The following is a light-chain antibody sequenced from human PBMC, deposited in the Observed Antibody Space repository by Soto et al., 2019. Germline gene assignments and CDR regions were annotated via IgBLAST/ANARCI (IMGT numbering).Light chain of an antibody. V-gene: IGKV3-20*01. CDR1: QSVSSSY. Sequence: EIVLTQSPGTLSLSPGERATLSCRASQSVSSSYLAWYQQKPGQDPRLLIYGASSRANGIPDRFSGSGSETDFTLTISRLEAEDFEVYYCQQYGSSYTFGQRTKLEIK. CDR3: QQYGSSYT. J-gene: IGKJ2*01. CDR2: GAS.